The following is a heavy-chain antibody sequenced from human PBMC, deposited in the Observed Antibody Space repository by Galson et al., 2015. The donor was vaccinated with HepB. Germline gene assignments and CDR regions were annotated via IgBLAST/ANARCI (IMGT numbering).Heavy chain of an antibody. D-gene: IGHD4-23*01. Sequence: SLRLSCAASGFTFSGYSMNWVRQAPGKGLEWVSSISSSSSYIYYVDSVKGRFTISRDNAKNSLYLQMNSLRAEDTAVYYCARDPGLFMGSGGYFDYWGQGALVTVSS. J-gene: IGHJ4*02. V-gene: IGHV3-21*01. CDR3: ARDPGLFMGSGGYFDY. CDR1: GFTFSGYS. CDR2: ISSSSSYI.